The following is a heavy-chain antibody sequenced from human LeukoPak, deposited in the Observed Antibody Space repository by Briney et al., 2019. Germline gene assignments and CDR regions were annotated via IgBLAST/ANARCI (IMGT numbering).Heavy chain of an antibody. CDR3: GRGGDGIDV. V-gene: IGHV3-74*01. CDR1: GFTFRNYL. Sequence: GGSLRLSCTVSGFTFRNYLMPWVRQAPGGGLVWVSRINIDETNAYADSVSGRFIISRDNAKNTLYLQMNSLKAEDTAMYFCGRGGDGIDVWGQGTTVIVSS. J-gene: IGHJ3*01. CDR2: INIDETNA.